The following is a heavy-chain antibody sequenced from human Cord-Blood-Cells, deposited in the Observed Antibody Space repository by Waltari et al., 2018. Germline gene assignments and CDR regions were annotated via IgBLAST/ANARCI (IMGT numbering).Heavy chain of an antibody. V-gene: IGHV3-30-3*01. D-gene: IGHD3-3*01. CDR2: ISYDGSNK. CDR1: GFTFSSYA. J-gene: IGHJ4*02. Sequence: QVQLVESGGGVVQPGRSLRLSCAASGFTFSSYAMHWVRQAPGKGLECVAVISYDGSNKYYADSVKGRFTISRDNSKNTLYLQMNSLRAEDTAVYYCASDHITIFGVVIRDYWGQGTLVTVTS. CDR3: ASDHITIFGVVIRDY.